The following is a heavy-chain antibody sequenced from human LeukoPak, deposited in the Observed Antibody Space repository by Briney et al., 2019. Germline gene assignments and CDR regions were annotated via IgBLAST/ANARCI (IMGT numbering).Heavy chain of an antibody. V-gene: IGHV1-2*02. CDR1: GYTFTSYY. CDR3: AKDCRGYYFLSFLDY. J-gene: IGHJ4*02. CDR2: INPNSGGT. D-gene: IGHD5-12*01. Sequence: GAPVKVSCKASGYTFTSYYMHWVRQAPGQGLEWMGWINPNSGGTNYAQKFQGRVTMTRDTSISTAYMELSRLRSDHTAVYSCAKDCRGYYFLSFLDYWGQGTLVTVSS.